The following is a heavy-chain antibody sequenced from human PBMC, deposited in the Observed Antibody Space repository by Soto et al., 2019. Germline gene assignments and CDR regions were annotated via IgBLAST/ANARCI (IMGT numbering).Heavy chain of an antibody. Sequence: QLQLQESGSGLVKPSQTLSLTCGVSGGSISSGGYSWSWIRQPPGKGLEWIGYIFPSGSTYYNPSLKGRVTLSIDGSKNQFSLKVSSVTAADTSVYYCAREVGSGSTDWSFDLWGRGNLVTVSS. CDR1: GGSISSGGYS. J-gene: IGHJ2*01. D-gene: IGHD1-26*01. V-gene: IGHV4-30-2*01. CDR3: AREVGSGSTDWSFDL. CDR2: IFPSGST.